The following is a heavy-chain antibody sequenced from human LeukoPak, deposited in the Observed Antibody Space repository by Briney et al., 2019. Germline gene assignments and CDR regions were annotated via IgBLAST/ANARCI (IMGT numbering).Heavy chain of an antibody. J-gene: IGHJ3*02. D-gene: IGHD6-19*01. CDR2: IRSIGDR. CDR1: GFTFGDYD. V-gene: IGHV3-13*01. Sequence: HPGGSLRLSCEASGFTFGDYDMHWVRQATGKGLEWVSAIRSIGDRFYSGSVKGRFTISRENAKNTFYLEMNSLRVRDTAVYYCARLYSSGRYANAFDTWGQGTVVTVSS. CDR3: ARLYSSGRYANAFDT.